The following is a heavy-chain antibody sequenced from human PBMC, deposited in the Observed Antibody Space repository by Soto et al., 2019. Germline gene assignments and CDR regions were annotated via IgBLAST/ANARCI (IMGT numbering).Heavy chain of an antibody. Sequence: PSETLSLTCTVSGGSISSYYWSWIRQPPGKGLEWIGHIFYSGSTEYNPSLKSRVKISVDTSKTQFSLKLNSVTAADTAVYYCARDRKKVTWYYGMDVWGQGTTVTVSS. CDR2: IFYSGST. CDR1: GGSISSYY. J-gene: IGHJ6*02. V-gene: IGHV4-59*01. CDR3: ARDRKKVTWYYGMDV. D-gene: IGHD2-21*02.